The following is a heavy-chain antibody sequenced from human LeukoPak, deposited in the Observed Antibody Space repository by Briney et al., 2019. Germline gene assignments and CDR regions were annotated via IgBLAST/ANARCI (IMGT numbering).Heavy chain of an antibody. Sequence: SETLSLTCTVSGDSISGADYYWSWIRQPPGKGLEWIAYVYYSGSTYYNPSLKSRLTISVDTSKNQFSLKLNSVTAADTAVYYCARGRGVPYYYDSSGYYPADYWGQGTLVTVSS. V-gene: IGHV4-30-4*01. J-gene: IGHJ4*02. CDR3: ARGRGVPYYYDSSGYYPADY. CDR2: VYYSGST. CDR1: GDSISGADYY. D-gene: IGHD3-22*01.